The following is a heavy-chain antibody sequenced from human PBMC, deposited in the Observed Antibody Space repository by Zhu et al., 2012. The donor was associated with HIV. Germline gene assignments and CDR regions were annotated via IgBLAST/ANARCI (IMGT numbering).Heavy chain of an antibody. J-gene: IGHJ3*02. CDR1: RASISTYY. V-gene: IGHV4-59*01. CDR2: IYNSGNT. CDR3: ARGLTVVTPASDAFDI. Sequence: QVHLQESGPGLVKPSETLSLTCTVSRASISTYYWNWIRQPPGKGLEWIGFIYNSGNTNYSPSLKSRVSISVDTSKNQFSLNLTSVTTADTAVYYCARGLTVVTPASDAFDIWAKGQWSPSLQ. D-gene: IGHD4-23*01.